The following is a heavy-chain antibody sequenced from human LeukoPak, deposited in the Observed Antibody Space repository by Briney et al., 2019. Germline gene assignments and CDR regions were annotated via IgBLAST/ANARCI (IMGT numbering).Heavy chain of an antibody. Sequence: GGSLRLSCAASGFSVSNNYMSWVRQAPGKGLEWVSLISSSGTTDYADSVKGRFTISSDNSKNTLYLQMISLRAEDTAVYYCARVRSDSRGWYEFDYWGQGTLVTVSS. CDR2: ISSSGTT. J-gene: IGHJ4*02. CDR3: ARVRSDSRGWYEFDY. CDR1: GFSVSNNY. D-gene: IGHD6-19*01. V-gene: IGHV3-53*01.